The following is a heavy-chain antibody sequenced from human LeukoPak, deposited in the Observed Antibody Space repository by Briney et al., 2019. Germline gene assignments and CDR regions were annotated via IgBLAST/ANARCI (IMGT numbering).Heavy chain of an antibody. Sequence: ASVTVSCQASGYTFTSYGISWVRQDPGQGLEWMGWISAYNGNTNYAQKLQGRVTMTTDASTSTAYMELRSLRSDDTAVYYCARVPHCSGGSCYGHFDYWGQGTLVTVSS. CDR1: GYTFTSYG. CDR2: ISAYNGNT. D-gene: IGHD2-15*01. CDR3: ARVPHCSGGSCYGHFDY. V-gene: IGHV1-18*01. J-gene: IGHJ4*02.